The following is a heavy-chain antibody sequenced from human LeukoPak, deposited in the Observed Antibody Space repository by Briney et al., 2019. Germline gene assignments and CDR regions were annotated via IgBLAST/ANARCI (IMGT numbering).Heavy chain of an antibody. CDR1: GFTFSFYW. D-gene: IGHD3-22*01. CDR2: IKQDGSEK. J-gene: IGHJ4*02. V-gene: IGHV3-7*04. CDR3: ARDEHQYYSESSGRFDY. Sequence: GGSLRLSCVASGFTFSFYWMGWVRQAPGKGLEWVANIKQDGSEKYYVDSARGRFTISRDNAKNSLYLQMNSLRAEDTAVYFCARDEHQYYSESSGRFDYWGQGTLVTVSS.